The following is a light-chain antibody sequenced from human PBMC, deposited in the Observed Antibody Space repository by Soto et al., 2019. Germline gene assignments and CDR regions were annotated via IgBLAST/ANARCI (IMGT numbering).Light chain of an antibody. V-gene: IGLV6-57*04. CDR3: NSYAGNNTWV. CDR2: EDN. CDR1: SGSIATNC. J-gene: IGLJ3*02. Sequence: NFMLTQPHSVSESPGKTVTISCTRSSGSIATNCVQWSQQRPDSAPTTVISEDNQRPSGVPDRFSGSKSGNAASLTVSGLQAEDEADYYCNSYAGNNTWVFGEGTKLTVL.